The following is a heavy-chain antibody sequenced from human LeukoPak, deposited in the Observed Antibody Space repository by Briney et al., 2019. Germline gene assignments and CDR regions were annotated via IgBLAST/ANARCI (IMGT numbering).Heavy chain of an antibody. CDR2: INAGNGNT. V-gene: IGHV1-3*01. CDR3: AREGGYSSGWIN. D-gene: IGHD6-19*01. J-gene: IGHJ4*02. CDR1: GYTFTSYG. Sequence: GASVKVSCKASGYTFTSYGIGWVRQAPGQRLEWMGWINAGNGNTKYSQKFQGRVTITRDTSASTAYMELSSLRSEDTAVYYCAREGGYSSGWINWGQGTLVTVSS.